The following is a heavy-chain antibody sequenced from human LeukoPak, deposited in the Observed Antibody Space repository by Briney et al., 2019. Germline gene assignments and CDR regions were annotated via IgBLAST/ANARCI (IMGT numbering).Heavy chain of an antibody. D-gene: IGHD2-2*01. CDR1: GFTFSSYA. Sequence: GGSLRLSCAASGFTFSSYAMHWVRQAPGKGLEWVAVISYDGSNKYYADSVKGRFTISRDNSKNTLYLQMNSLRAEDTAVYYCARDPSQEAFDYWGQGTLVTVSS. CDR2: ISYDGSNK. CDR3: ARDPSQEAFDY. V-gene: IGHV3-30*14. J-gene: IGHJ4*02.